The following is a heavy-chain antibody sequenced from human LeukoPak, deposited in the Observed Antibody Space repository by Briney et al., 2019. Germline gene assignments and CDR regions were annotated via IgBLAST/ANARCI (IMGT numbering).Heavy chain of an antibody. CDR1: GGTIYSNY. J-gene: IGHJ4*02. V-gene: IGHV4-59*12. Sequence: SETLSFTCTGSGGTIYSNYWMWHRPPQGQGLMWVGIIYYSGSTNYNPSLKRRVTISVETSKNQFSLKLSPVTAADAALYYCRRVGRQQLIPNFDYCGQRTLVTVSS. D-gene: IGHD6-13*01. CDR2: IYYSGST. CDR3: RRVGRQQLIPNFDY.